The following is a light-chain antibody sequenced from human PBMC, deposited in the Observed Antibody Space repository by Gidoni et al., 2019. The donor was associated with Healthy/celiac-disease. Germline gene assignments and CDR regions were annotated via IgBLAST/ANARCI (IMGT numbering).Light chain of an antibody. CDR2: DAS. CDR1: QSVSSY. Sequence: EIVLTQSTATLSLSPGERATLSCRASQSVSSYLAWYQQKPGQAPRLLIYDASNRATGIPARFSGSGSWTDFTLTIRRLEPEDFAVYYCQQRSNWPRGFTFGPGTKVDIK. CDR3: QQRSNWPRGFT. V-gene: IGKV3-11*01. J-gene: IGKJ3*01.